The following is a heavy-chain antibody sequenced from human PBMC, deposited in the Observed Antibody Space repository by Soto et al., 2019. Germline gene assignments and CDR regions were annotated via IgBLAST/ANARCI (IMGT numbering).Heavy chain of an antibody. V-gene: IGHV3-15*07. CDR3: ISAVYISITVVCFVY. J-gene: IGHJ4*01. Sequence: EGSLRLSCAASGFTFSNAWINWVRQAPGKGLEWAGRVKSKTHVGTTDYAEPVKGRFAISRDDSNNMVYLQMNSLKIEDTAVYYCISAVYISITVVCFVYWGNGTLVTVSS. CDR1: GFTFSNAW. CDR2: VKSKTHVGTT. D-gene: IGHD3-22*01.